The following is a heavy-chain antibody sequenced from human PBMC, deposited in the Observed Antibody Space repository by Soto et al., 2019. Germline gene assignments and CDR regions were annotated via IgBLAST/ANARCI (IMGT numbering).Heavy chain of an antibody. D-gene: IGHD1-20*01. J-gene: IGHJ4*02. CDR1: GGSVSSGSYY. Sequence: ASETLSLTCTVSGGSVSSGSYYWSWIRQPPGKGLEWIGYIYYSGSTNYNPSLKSRVTISVDTSKNQFSLKLSSVTAADTAVYYCARESSITGTTGYWGQGTLVTVSS. V-gene: IGHV4-61*01. CDR2: IYYSGST. CDR3: ARESSITGTTGY.